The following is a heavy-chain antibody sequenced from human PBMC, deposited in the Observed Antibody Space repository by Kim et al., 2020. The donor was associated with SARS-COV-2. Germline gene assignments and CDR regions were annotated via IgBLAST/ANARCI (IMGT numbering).Heavy chain of an antibody. J-gene: IGHJ6*01. D-gene: IGHD3-22*01. CDR1: GGSISSYY. CDR3: SRPAREAQCNDTSLYY. V-gene: IGHV4-59*12. CDR2: IHYNGAT. Sequence: SETLSLTCTVSGGSISSYYWSWLRQSPGKGLEWIAYIHYNGATNYNPSLKSRITISVDTSKNQFSLNLSSVTTADTAVYYCSRPAREAQCNDTSLYY.